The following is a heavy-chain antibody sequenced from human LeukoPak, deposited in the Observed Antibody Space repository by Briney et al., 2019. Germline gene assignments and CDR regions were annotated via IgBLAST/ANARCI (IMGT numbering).Heavy chain of an antibody. D-gene: IGHD2-2*01. CDR3: ARGPYCSSTSCYSSAVDY. V-gene: IGHV3-74*03. Sequence: GGSLRLSCASSGFTFSSYWMHWVRQAPGKGLVWVSRIKTDASSTTYADSVKGRFTISRDNAKNTLYLQMNSLRAEDTAAYYCARGPYCSSTSCYSSAVDYWGQGTLVTVSS. J-gene: IGHJ4*02. CDR1: GFTFSSYW. CDR2: IKTDASST.